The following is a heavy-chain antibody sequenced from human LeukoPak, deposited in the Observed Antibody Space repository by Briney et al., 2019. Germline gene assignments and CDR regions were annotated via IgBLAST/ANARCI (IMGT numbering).Heavy chain of an antibody. CDR2: TYYSGST. D-gene: IGHD3-3*01. Sequence: PSETLSLTCTVSGGSISSSSYYWGWIRQPPGKGLEWIGSTYYSGSTYYNPSLKSRVTISVDTSKNQFSLKLSSVTAADTAVYYCARSGYDFWSGYYLSYFDYWGQGTLVTVSS. J-gene: IGHJ4*02. V-gene: IGHV4-39*01. CDR3: ARSGYDFWSGYYLSYFDY. CDR1: GGSISSSSYY.